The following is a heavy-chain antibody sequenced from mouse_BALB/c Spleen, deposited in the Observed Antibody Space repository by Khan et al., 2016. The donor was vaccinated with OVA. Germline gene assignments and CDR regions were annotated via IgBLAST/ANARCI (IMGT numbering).Heavy chain of an antibody. CDR3: ARGGYGGFAY. CDR1: GYTFSSYW. V-gene: IGHV1-9*01. D-gene: IGHD2-2*01. Sequence: QVQLKQSGGDLMKPGASVKISCKATGYTFSSYWIEWVKQRPGHGLEWIGQIFPGSVSTTYNEKFKGKATFTADTSSNTAYMQLSSLTSEDSAVYYCARGGYGGFAYWGQGTLVTVAA. J-gene: IGHJ3*01. CDR2: IFPGSVST.